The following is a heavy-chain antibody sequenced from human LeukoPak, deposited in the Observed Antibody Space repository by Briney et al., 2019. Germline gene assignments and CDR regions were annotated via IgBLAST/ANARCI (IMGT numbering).Heavy chain of an antibody. Sequence: SETLSLTCSVSGGSVSSYYWSWIRQPAGKGLEWIGRIYTSGSTNYNPSLKSRVIISVDTSKNQFSLELSSVTAADTAVYYCAREDRYCSGGSCYSWGQGTLVTVSS. J-gene: IGHJ4*02. CDR3: AREDRYCSGGSCYS. V-gene: IGHV4-4*07. CDR2: IYTSGST. CDR1: GGSVSSYY. D-gene: IGHD2-15*01.